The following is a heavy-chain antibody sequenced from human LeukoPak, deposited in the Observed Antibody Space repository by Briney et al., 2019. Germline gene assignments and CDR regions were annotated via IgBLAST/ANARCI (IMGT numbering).Heavy chain of an antibody. D-gene: IGHD2-15*01. J-gene: IGHJ4*02. Sequence: GGSLRLSCAASGFTFSRYWMNWVRQTPGKGLEWISYIRSSSSAIYYADSVKGRFTISRDNAESSLYLQMNGLRADDTAVYYCVRDGMGATPVDYWGQGALVTVSS. CDR2: IRSSSSAI. CDR3: VRDGMGATPVDY. CDR1: GFTFSRYW. V-gene: IGHV3-48*04.